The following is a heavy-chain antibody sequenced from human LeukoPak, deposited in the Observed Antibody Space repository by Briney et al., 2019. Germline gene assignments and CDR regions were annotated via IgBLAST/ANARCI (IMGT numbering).Heavy chain of an antibody. CDR1: GFTFTGHS. CDR2: VGNDEKTK. Sequence: GGSLRLSCVASGFTFTGHSMHWVRQAPGKGLEWVAVVGNDEKTKFYVDSLKGRFTISRDNSKNTLYLQMNSLRDEDTAVYYCARERQAGGTPFDYWGQGSLVTVSS. CDR3: ARERQAGGTPFDY. V-gene: IGHV3-30*04. J-gene: IGHJ4*02. D-gene: IGHD1-26*01.